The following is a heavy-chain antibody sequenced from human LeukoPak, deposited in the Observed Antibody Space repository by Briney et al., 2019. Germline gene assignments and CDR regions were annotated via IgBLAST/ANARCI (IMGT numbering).Heavy chain of an antibody. CDR2: ISSSSSYI. Sequence: GGSLRLSCAASGFTFSSYSMNWVRQAPGKGLEWVSSISSSSSYIYYADSVKGRFTSSRDNAKNSLYLQMNSLRAEDTAVYYCARDRGTVTTKFDYWGQGTLVTV. CDR3: ARDRGTVTTKFDY. V-gene: IGHV3-21*01. J-gene: IGHJ4*02. D-gene: IGHD4-17*01. CDR1: GFTFSSYS.